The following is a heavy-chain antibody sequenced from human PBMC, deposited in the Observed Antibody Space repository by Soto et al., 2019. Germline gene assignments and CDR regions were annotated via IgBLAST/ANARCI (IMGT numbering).Heavy chain of an antibody. J-gene: IGHJ5*02. D-gene: IGHD3-10*01. Sequence: SGPTLVNPTQTLTLTCTFSGFSLSTSGLGVGWIRQPPGKALEWLALSYWDDDKRYSPSLKSRLTITKDTSKHQVVLTMTKMDPVDTAPYYCALTYKGSGSYYNVRWFDPFAQGTLVTVSS. CDR2: SYWDDDK. CDR1: GFSLSTSGLG. CDR3: ALTYKGSGSYYNVRWFDP. V-gene: IGHV2-5*02.